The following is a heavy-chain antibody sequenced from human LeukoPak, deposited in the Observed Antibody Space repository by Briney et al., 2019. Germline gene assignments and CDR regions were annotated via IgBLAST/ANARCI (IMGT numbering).Heavy chain of an antibody. J-gene: IGHJ4*02. CDR1: GFTFSSYA. CDR3: AKEAAAGDLDY. V-gene: IGHV3-23*01. CDR2: ISGSGGRT. D-gene: IGHD6-13*01. Sequence: GRTLRISCAASGFTFSSYALSWVRQAPGKGLERDPAISGSGGRTYYADSVKGRFTISRDSSKNTLYLQMNSLRAEDTAVYYCAKEAAAGDLDYWGQGTLVTVSS.